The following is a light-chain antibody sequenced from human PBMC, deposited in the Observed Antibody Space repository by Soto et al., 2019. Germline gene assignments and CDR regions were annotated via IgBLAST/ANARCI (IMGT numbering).Light chain of an antibody. CDR2: DDS. J-gene: IGLJ2*01. CDR3: HVWDSSSDHPV. V-gene: IGLV3-21*02. Sequence: SYELTQPPSVSVAPGQPASITCGGNKIGGKSVHWYQQKPGQAPVLVVHDDSDRPSGIPERFSGSNSGKTATLTISRVEAGDEADYYCHVWDSSSDHPVFGGGTQLTVL. CDR1: KIGGKS.